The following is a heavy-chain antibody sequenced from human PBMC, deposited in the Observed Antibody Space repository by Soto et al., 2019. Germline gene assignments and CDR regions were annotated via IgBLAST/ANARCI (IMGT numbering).Heavy chain of an antibody. Sequence: SATLSLTCTVSGGSISSYYWSWIRQPPGKGLEWIGYIYYSGSTNYNPSLKSRVTISVDTSKNQFSLKLSSVTAADTAVYYCARASTPIGWFDPWGQGTLVTVSS. CDR3: ARASTPIGWFDP. V-gene: IGHV4-59*01. D-gene: IGHD3-10*01. CDR2: IYYSGST. CDR1: GGSISSYY. J-gene: IGHJ5*02.